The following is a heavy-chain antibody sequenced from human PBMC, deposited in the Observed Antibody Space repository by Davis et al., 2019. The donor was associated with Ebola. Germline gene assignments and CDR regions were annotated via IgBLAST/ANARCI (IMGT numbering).Heavy chain of an antibody. CDR3: ARDITMIVGGWFDP. Sequence: AASVQVSCKASGYTFTSYGISWVRQAPGQGLEWMGWISAYNGNTNYAQKLQGRVTMTTDTSTSTAYMELRSLRSDDTAVYYCARDITMIVGGWFDPWGQGTLVTVSS. V-gene: IGHV1-18*01. J-gene: IGHJ5*02. CDR1: GYTFTSYG. CDR2: ISAYNGNT. D-gene: IGHD3-22*01.